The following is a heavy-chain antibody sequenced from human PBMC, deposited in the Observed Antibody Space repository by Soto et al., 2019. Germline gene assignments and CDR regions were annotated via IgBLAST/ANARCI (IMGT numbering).Heavy chain of an antibody. CDR1: GGSIKSGGYY. J-gene: IGHJ4*02. CDR2: IHYRGRT. D-gene: IGHD2-15*01. V-gene: IGHV4-31*03. CDR3: ARCRDAFGFDS. Sequence: QVQLQESGPGLVKPSDTLSLTCNVSGGSIKSGGYYWGWLRQPPGKVLEWIGYIHYRGRTSYNPSLESRASISLDTSGHHFSLKLTAVTAADTAVYYCARCRDAFGFDSWGQGTLVTVSS.